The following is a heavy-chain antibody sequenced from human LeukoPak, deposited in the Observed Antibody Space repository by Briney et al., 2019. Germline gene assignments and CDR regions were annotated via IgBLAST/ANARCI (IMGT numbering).Heavy chain of an antibody. V-gene: IGHV4-34*01. CDR3: ARGGRWLQAPRNFDY. CDR1: GGSFSGYY. CDR2: INHSGST. D-gene: IGHD5-24*01. J-gene: IGHJ4*02. Sequence: PSETLSLTCAVYGGSFSGYYWSWNRQPPGKGLEWIGEINHSGSTNYNPSLKSRVTISVDTSKNQFSLKLSSVTAADTAVYYCARGGRWLQAPRNFDYWGQGTLVAVSS.